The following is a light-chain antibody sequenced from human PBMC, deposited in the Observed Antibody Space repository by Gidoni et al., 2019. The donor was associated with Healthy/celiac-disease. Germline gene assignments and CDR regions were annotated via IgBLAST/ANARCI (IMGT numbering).Light chain of an antibody. CDR3: QEYNS. J-gene: IGKJ4*01. V-gene: IGKV1-5*01. CDR2: DAS. Sequence: DSQMTQSPSTLSASVGDRVTITCRDSQSISSWLAWYQQEPGKAPQRLIYDASSFESGVPSRLSGSGSGTEFTLTISSLQPDDFATYYCQEYNSFGGGTKVEIK. CDR1: QSISSW.